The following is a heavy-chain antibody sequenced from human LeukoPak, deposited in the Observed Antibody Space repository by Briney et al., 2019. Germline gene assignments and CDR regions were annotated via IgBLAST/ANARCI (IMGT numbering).Heavy chain of an antibody. CDR2: ISSSGSTI. J-gene: IGHJ4*02. CDR1: GFTFSSYE. D-gene: IGHD2-15*01. Sequence: GGALRLSCAASGFTFSSYEMNWVRQAPGKGLEWVSYISSSGSTIYYADSVKGRFTISRDNAKNSLYLQMNSLRAEDTAVYYCATESSGVDFYYWVQGTLVTVSS. V-gene: IGHV3-48*03. CDR3: ATESSGVDFYY.